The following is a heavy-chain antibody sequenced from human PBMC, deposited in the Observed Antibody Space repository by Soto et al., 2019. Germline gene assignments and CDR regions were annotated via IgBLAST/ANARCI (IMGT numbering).Heavy chain of an antibody. CDR1: GYTFTIYA. J-gene: IGHJ5*02. V-gene: IGHV1-3*01. Sequence: GXSVKVSCKASGYTFTIYAMHWVRQAPGQSLEWVGWINAGNGNTKYSQKFQGRVTITRDTAASTAYMELSSLRSEDTAVYYCARPIAAAGTGGLDPWGQGNLVTVSS. D-gene: IGHD6-13*01. CDR2: INAGNGNT. CDR3: ARPIAAAGTGGLDP.